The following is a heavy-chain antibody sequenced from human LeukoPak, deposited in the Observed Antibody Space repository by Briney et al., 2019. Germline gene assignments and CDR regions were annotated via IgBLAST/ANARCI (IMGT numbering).Heavy chain of an antibody. Sequence: PGGSLRLSCVVSGFTLSSYAMSWVRQAPGKGLEWVSLISGSDGSTYYADSVKGRFTISRDNAENTLYLQMNSLRVEDTAVYYCVRSAFHAGSGNYYDYWGQGTLVTVSS. J-gene: IGHJ4*02. CDR1: GFTLSSYA. CDR2: ISGSDGST. CDR3: VRSAFHAGSGNYYDY. V-gene: IGHV3-23*01. D-gene: IGHD3-22*01.